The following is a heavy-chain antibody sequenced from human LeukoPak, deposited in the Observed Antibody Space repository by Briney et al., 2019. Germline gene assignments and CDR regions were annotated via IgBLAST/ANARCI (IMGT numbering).Heavy chain of an antibody. J-gene: IGHJ3*02. CDR2: INHSGST. CDR3: ARHRIPQKHYDSSGYYYPGAFDI. V-gene: IGHV4-34*01. D-gene: IGHD3-22*01. CDR1: GGSFSGYY. Sequence: SETLSLTCAVYGGSFSGYYWSRIRQPPGKGLEWIGEINHSGSTNYNPSLKSRVTISVDTSKNQFSLKLSSVTAADTAVYYCARHRIPQKHYDSSGYYYPGAFDIWGQGTMVTVSS.